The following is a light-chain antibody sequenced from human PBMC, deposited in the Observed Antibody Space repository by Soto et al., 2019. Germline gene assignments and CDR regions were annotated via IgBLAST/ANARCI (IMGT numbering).Light chain of an antibody. CDR2: GAS. Sequence: EIVMTQSPATLSVSPGERATLSCRASQSVSSNLAWYQQKPGQAPRLLLYGASTRATGIPTRFSGIGSGTAFTLTISSLQSEDFAVYYCHQYNNWPPLTFGGGTKVEIK. V-gene: IGKV3-15*01. J-gene: IGKJ4*01. CDR1: QSVSSN. CDR3: HQYNNWPPLT.